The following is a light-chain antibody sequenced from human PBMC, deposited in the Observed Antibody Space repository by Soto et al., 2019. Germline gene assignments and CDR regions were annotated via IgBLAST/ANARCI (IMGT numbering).Light chain of an antibody. Sequence: QSVLTQPPSVSGAPGQRVTISCTGSRSNIGAGYHVHWYQQLPGTAPKLLIYGNSNRPSGVPDRFSGSKSGTSASLAITGLQAEDEADYYCQSYDSSLSGSLFGGGTKHTLL. CDR3: QSYDSSLSGSL. J-gene: IGLJ3*02. CDR2: GNS. CDR1: RSNIGAGYH. V-gene: IGLV1-40*01.